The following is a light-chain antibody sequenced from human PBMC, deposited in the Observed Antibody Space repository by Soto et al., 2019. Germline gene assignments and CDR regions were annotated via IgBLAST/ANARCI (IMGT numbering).Light chain of an antibody. CDR3: LAYDSSLSAFV. CDR2: GNK. CDR1: NSNIGAGYD. V-gene: IGLV1-40*01. J-gene: IGLJ1*01. Sequence: QSVLMQPPSVSGAPGQSVSISCTGNNSNIGAGYDVQWYQDLPGKAPKLLIYGNKNRPSRVPDRFSGSRSATSASLAITGLQVEDEADYYCLAYDSSLSAFVFGTGTKLTVL.